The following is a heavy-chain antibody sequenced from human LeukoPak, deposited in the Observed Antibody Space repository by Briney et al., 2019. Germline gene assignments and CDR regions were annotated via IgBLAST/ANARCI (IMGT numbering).Heavy chain of an antibody. J-gene: IGHJ6*03. D-gene: IGHD3-3*01. Sequence: SETLSLTCTVSGGSISSGSYYWSWIRQPAGKGLEWIGRIYTSGSTNYNPSLMSRVTISVDTSKNQFSLKLSSVTAADTAVYYCARDRFEDDFWSGPSDYYYYMDVWGKGTTVTVSS. CDR1: GGSISSGSYY. CDR3: ARDRFEDDFWSGPSDYYYYMDV. V-gene: IGHV4-61*02. CDR2: IYTSGST.